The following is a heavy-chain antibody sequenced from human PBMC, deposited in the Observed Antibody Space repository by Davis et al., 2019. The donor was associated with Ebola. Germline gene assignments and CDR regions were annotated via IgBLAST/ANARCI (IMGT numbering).Heavy chain of an antibody. CDR1: GGSISSGSYY. Sequence: SETLSLTCTVSGGSISSGSYYWSWIRQPPGKGLEWIGYIYYSGSTNYNPSLKSRVTISVDTSKNQFALKLSSVTAADTAVYYCARADYGSGSYFNAYYYMDVWGKGTTVTVSS. CDR3: ARADYGSGSYFNAYYYMDV. J-gene: IGHJ6*03. D-gene: IGHD3-10*01. CDR2: IYYSGST. V-gene: IGHV4-61*01.